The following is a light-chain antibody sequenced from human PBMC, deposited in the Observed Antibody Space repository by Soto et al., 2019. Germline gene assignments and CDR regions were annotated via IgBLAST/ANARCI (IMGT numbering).Light chain of an antibody. Sequence: DIQMTQSPSSLSASVGDRVTITCRASQSITNYLNWYQHKPGKAPKLLVYAASSLQSGIPSRFSGSGSETDFAITISRLQPEDVTTYFCQQRHNMPFTFGPGTNVDTK. J-gene: IGKJ3*01. CDR2: AAS. CDR1: QSITNY. CDR3: QQRHNMPFT. V-gene: IGKV1-39*01.